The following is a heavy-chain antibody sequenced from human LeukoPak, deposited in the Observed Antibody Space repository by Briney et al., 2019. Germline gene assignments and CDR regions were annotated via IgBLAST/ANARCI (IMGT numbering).Heavy chain of an antibody. CDR1: GYTFTGYY. CDR3: TRDLTMVRGVIITWAGSDDAFDI. J-gene: IGHJ3*02. D-gene: IGHD3-10*01. V-gene: IGHV1-2*06. Sequence: ASVTVSCMASGYTFTGYYMHWVRQAPGQGLEWMGRINPNSGGTNYAQQFQGRVTMTRDTSMSTAYMELSRLRTDDTAVYYCTRDLTMVRGVIITWAGSDDAFDIWGQGTMVTVSS. CDR2: INPNSGGT.